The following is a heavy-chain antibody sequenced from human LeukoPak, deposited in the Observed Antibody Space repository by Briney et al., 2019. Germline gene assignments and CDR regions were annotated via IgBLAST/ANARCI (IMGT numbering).Heavy chain of an antibody. CDR2: IKRDGSEK. Sequence: GGSLRLSCAASGFTFSSHWMSWVRQAPGKGLEWVANIKRDGSEKYYVDSVKGRFTISRDNAKNSLYLQMNSLRVEDTAVYYCARDRGAYAREYWGQGTLVTVSS. D-gene: IGHD5-24*01. CDR3: ARDRGAYAREY. CDR1: GFTFSSHW. J-gene: IGHJ4*02. V-gene: IGHV3-7*03.